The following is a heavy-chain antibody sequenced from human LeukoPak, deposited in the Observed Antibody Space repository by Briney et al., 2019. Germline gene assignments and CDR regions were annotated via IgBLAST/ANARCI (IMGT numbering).Heavy chain of an antibody. CDR1: GFTFSSYE. J-gene: IGHJ4*02. D-gene: IGHD4-23*01. Sequence: PGGPLRLSCAASGFTFSSYEMHWVRQAPGKGLEWVSYISSSGSTIYYADSVKGRFTISRDNAKNSLYLQMHSLRAEDTAVYYCARDYGGSSPFDYWGQETLVTVSS. V-gene: IGHV3-48*03. CDR2: ISSSGSTI. CDR3: ARDYGGSSPFDY.